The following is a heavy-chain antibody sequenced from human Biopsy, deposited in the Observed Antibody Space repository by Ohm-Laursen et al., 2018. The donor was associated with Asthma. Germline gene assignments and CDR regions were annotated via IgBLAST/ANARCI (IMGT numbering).Heavy chain of an antibody. CDR2: ISWNSGNI. CDR3: AKSADYYDSTDYLDF. D-gene: IGHD3-22*01. J-gene: IGHJ4*01. Sequence: SLRLSCTASGFSFDDCAMHWVRQAPGKSLEWVSSISWNSGNIDYAVSVKDRFTISRDNAKNSLYLQMQSLRPEDTAFYYCAKSADYYDSTDYLDFWGRGTLVTVSS. CDR1: GFSFDDCA. V-gene: IGHV3-9*01.